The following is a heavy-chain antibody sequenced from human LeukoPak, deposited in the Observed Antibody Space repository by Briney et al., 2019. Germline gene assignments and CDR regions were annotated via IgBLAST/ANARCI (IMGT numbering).Heavy chain of an antibody. D-gene: IGHD5-12*01. CDR3: ARGKKYIASGVYWFDP. J-gene: IGHJ5*02. Sequence: GGSLRLSCAASGFTFSNYGMHWVRQAPGKGLEWVAFIRYDGSNKYYADSVKGRFTISRDNSKNTLYLQMNSLRSEDTAVYYCARGKKYIASGVYWFDPWGQGTLVTASS. V-gene: IGHV3-30*02. CDR2: IRYDGSNK. CDR1: GFTFSNYG.